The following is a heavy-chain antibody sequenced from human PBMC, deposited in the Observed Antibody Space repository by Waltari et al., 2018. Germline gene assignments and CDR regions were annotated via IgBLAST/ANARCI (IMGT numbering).Heavy chain of an antibody. CDR1: GGSISSYY. J-gene: IGHJ3*02. Sequence: QVQLQESGPGLVKPSETLSLPCTVPGGSISSYYWAWIRQPPGKGLDWIGYIYYSGTTNYDPSLKSRVTISVDTSKNQFSLKLSSVTAADTAVYYCARGLGYCSSNRCFDAFDIWGQGTMVTVSS. V-gene: IGHV4-59*01. CDR3: ARGLGYCSSNRCFDAFDI. D-gene: IGHD2-2*01. CDR2: IYYSGTT.